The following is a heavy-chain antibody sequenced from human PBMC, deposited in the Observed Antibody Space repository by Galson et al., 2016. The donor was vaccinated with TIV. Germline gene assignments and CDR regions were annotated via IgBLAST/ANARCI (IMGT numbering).Heavy chain of an antibody. Sequence: SVKVSCKASGFIFTSSAVQWVRQARGQRLEWIGWIVVGSGNTNYAQNFKERVTITRDMSTSTVYMELSSLRPEDTAVYYCAAFPFYYVNSGTPFDYWGQGTLVTVSS. CDR2: IVVGSGNT. CDR3: AAFPFYYVNSGTPFDY. CDR1: GFIFTSSA. J-gene: IGHJ4*02. V-gene: IGHV1-58*01. D-gene: IGHD3-22*01.